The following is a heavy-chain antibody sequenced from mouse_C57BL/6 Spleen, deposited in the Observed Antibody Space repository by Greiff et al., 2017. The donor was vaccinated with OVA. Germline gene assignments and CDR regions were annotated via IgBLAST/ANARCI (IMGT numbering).Heavy chain of an antibody. V-gene: IGHV1-82*01. CDR3: ARSYDYDAMDY. CDR1: GYAFSSSW. CDR2: IYPGDGDT. D-gene: IGHD1-1*01. J-gene: IGHJ4*01. Sequence: LVESGPELVKPGASVKISCKASGYAFSSSWMNWVKQRPGKGLEWIGRIYPGDGDTNYNGKFKGKATLTADKSSSTAYMQLSSLTSEDSAVYFCARSYDYDAMDYWGQGTSVTVSS.